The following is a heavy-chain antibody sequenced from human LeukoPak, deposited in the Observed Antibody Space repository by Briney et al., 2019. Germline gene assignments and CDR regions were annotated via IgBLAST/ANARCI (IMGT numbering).Heavy chain of an antibody. J-gene: IGHJ4*02. V-gene: IGHV3-48*01. CDR1: GFPFIEYS. Sequence: GGSLRLSCTASGFPFIEYSMNWVRQAPGKGLEWISYIGIDSGNTKYADSVRGRFTIPADKAKNSLYLQMNSLRVEDTAVYYCARDHNYAFDNWGQGTLVSVAS. CDR2: IGIDSGNT. CDR3: ARDHNYAFDN. D-gene: IGHD1-1*01.